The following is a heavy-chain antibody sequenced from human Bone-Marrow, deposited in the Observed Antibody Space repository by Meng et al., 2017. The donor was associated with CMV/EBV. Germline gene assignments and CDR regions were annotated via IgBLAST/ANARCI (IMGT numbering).Heavy chain of an antibody. V-gene: IGHV1-18*01. CDR2: ISAYNGNT. J-gene: IGHJ4*02. CDR3: AREGGSYYFDY. CDR1: GGTFSSHT. D-gene: IGHD1-26*01. Sequence: ASVKVSCKASGGTFSSHTMSWVRQAPGQGLEWMGWISAYNGNTNYAQKLQGRVTMTTDTSTSTAYMELRSLRSDDTAVYYCAREGGSYYFDYWGQGTLVTVSS.